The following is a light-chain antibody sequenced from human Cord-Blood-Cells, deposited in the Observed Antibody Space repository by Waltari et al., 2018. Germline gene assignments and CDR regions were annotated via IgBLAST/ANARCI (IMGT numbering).Light chain of an antibody. CDR2: DAS. CDR3: QQRSNWPPYT. V-gene: IGKV3-11*01. CDR1: QSVSSY. J-gene: IGKJ2*01. Sequence: EIVLTQSPATLSLSPGERATLSCRASQSVSSYLAWYQQKPGQAPRLLIYDASNRATXXXXXXSGSGSGTDFTLTISSLEPEDFAVYYCQQRSNWPPYTFGQGTKLEIK.